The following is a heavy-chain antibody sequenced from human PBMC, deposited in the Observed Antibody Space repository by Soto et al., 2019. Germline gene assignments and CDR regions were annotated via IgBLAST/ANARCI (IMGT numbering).Heavy chain of an antibody. D-gene: IGHD6-13*01. Sequence: SETLSLTCTVSGGSISSYYWSWIRQPPGKGLEWIGYIYYSGSTNYNPSLKSRVTISVDTSKNQFSLKLSSVTAADTAVYYCARTVRAAGTVWFDPWGKGTTVTVSS. V-gene: IGHV4-59*01. CDR2: IYYSGST. J-gene: IGHJ6*04. CDR3: ARTVRAAGTVWFDP. CDR1: GGSISSYY.